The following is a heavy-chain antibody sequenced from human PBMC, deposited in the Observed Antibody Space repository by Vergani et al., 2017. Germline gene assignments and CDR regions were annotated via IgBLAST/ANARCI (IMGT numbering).Heavy chain of an antibody. Sequence: QVQLQQWGGGLLKPSETLSLTCVVNGGSFTSYHWTWIRQSPGEGLEWVGDIDHTGRPDYNPSLNRRLTMSVDKSRNQFSLTLNSVPATDTAIYFCARVNTETNGHLYYYYYMDVWGQGTAVTVS. J-gene: IGHJ6*03. CDR1: GGSFTSYH. CDR2: IDHTGRP. CDR3: ARVNTETNGHLYYYYYMDV. D-gene: IGHD4-11*01. V-gene: IGHV4-34*01.